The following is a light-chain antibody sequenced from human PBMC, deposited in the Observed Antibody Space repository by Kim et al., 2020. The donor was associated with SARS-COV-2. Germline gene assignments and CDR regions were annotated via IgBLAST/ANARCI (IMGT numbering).Light chain of an antibody. CDR1: QSVSSN. J-gene: IGKJ4*01. Sequence: VSPGESTSLSCRASQSVSSNLAWYQQKPGLAPRLLIYGASTRATDIAARFSGSGSGTEFTLTISSLQSEDFAVYYCQQYKNWPLTFGGGTKVDIK. CDR2: GAS. V-gene: IGKV3-15*01. CDR3: QQYKNWPLT.